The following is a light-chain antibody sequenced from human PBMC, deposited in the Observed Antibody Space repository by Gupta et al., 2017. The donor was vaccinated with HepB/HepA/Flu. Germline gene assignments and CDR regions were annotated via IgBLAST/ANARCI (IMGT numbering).Light chain of an antibody. J-gene: IGLJ2*01. CDR3: CSYASSSTLV. V-gene: IGLV2-23*02. CDR1: SRDVGNYNL. Sequence: QSALTQPASVSGSLGQSITISCTGTSRDVGNYNLVSWYQQHPGIAPKLMIYEVNKRPSGVSNRFSGSKSGNTASLTISGLQAEDEADYYCCSYASSSTLVFGGGTKLTVL. CDR2: EVN.